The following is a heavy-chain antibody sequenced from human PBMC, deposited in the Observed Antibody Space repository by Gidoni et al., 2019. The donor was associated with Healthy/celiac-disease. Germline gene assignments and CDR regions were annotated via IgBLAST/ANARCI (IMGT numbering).Heavy chain of an antibody. CDR2: INPNSGGT. J-gene: IGHJ4*02. D-gene: IGHD6-13*01. V-gene: IGHV1-2*02. Sequence: QVQLVQSGAEVKKPVSSVKVSCKASGYTFTGYYMHRVRQATGQGLEWMGWINPNSGGTNYAQKFQGRVTMTRDTSIRTAYMELSRLRSDDTAVYYCARVRGRAAAGDYWGQGTLVTVSS. CDR1: GYTFTGYY. CDR3: ARVRGRAAAGDY.